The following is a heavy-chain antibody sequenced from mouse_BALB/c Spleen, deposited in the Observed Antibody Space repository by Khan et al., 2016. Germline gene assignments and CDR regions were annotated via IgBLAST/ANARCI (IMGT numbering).Heavy chain of an antibody. CDR3: VRRRLLTPCWYLDV. CDR1: GFTFNTYA. D-gene: IGHD2-3*01. Sequence: EVQLVESGGGLVQPKGSLKLSCAASGFTFNTYAMNWVRQAPGKGLEWVARIRSKSNNYASYYADTVKVRFTISRADSQSMLYLQVNSWKTGDTTMYYCVRRRLLTPCWYLDVWGAGTTVTVSS. V-gene: IGHV10-1*02. CDR2: IRSKSNNYAS. J-gene: IGHJ1*01.